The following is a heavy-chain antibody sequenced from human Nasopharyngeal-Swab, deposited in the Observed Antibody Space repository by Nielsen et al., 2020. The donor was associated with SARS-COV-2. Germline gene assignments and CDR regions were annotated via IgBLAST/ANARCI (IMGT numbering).Heavy chain of an antibody. V-gene: IGHV3-23*01. J-gene: IGHJ4*02. Sequence: GESLKISCAASGFTFSSYAMSWVRQAPGKGLEWVSSISSSSSYIYYADSVKGRFTISRDNSKNTLYLQMNSLRAEDTAVYYCAKGTGGYQLLYFDYWGQGTLVTVSS. CDR3: AKGTGGYQLLYFDY. D-gene: IGHD2-2*01. CDR2: ISSSSSYI. CDR1: GFTFSSYA.